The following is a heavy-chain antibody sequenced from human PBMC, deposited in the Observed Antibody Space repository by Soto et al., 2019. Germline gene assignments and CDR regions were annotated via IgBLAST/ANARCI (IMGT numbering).Heavy chain of an antibody. Sequence: ASVKVSCKASGYTFTSYYMHWVRQAPGQGLEWMGIINPSGGSTSYAQKFQGRVTMTRDTSTSTAYMELSSLRSEDTAVYYCAQRGSGSYYNGYYYGMDVWGQGTTVTVSS. CDR1: GYTFTSYY. CDR3: AQRGSGSYYNGYYYGMDV. D-gene: IGHD3-10*01. CDR2: INPSGGST. V-gene: IGHV1-46*01. J-gene: IGHJ6*02.